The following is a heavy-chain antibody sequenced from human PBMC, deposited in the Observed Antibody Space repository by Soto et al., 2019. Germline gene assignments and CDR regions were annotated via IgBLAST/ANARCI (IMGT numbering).Heavy chain of an antibody. J-gene: IGHJ5*02. Sequence: GGSLRLSCAVSGFTFSNYAMAWVRQAPGKGLEYGSRITGNGVSTYYAHSVKGRFTSSRNNSKNTLYVRMSSLTAEDTAIYYCAKCGGSNTCIPTGFDPWGQGTLVNVCS. CDR3: AKCGGSNTCIPTGFDP. CDR2: ITGNGVST. CDR1: GFTFSNYA. V-gene: IGHV3-23*01. D-gene: IGHD2-15*01.